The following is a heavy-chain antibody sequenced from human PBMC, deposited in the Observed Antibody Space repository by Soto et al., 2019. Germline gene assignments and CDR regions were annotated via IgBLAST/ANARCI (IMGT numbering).Heavy chain of an antibody. V-gene: IGHV3-30*18. J-gene: IGHJ4*02. CDR2: TSYDGSKK. Sequence: PGGSLRLSCAASGFTFGNYGMHWVRQAADKGLEWMAFTSYDGSKKYYADSVKGRFAVSRDNSKRTLHLEMSSLRPEDTAMYYCAKGLPQGDILVTPAAITFDYWGQGSPVTVSS. CDR3: AKGLPQGDILVTPAAITFDY. D-gene: IGHD2-2*01. CDR1: GFTFGNYG.